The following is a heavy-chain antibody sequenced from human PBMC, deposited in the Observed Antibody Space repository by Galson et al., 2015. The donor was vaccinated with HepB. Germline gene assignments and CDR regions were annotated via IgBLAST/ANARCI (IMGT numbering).Heavy chain of an antibody. CDR3: AKDAREYYYDSSDAFDI. CDR2: ISGSGGST. Sequence: SLRLSCAASGFTFSSYAMSWVRQAPGKGLEWVSAISGSGGSTYYADSVKGRFTISRDNSKNTLYLQMNSLRAEDTAVYYCAKDAREYYYDSSDAFDIWGQGTMVTVSS. CDR1: GFTFSSYA. V-gene: IGHV3-23*01. D-gene: IGHD3-22*01. J-gene: IGHJ3*02.